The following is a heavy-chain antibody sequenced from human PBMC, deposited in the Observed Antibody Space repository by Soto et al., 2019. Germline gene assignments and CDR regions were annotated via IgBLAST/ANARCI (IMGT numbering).Heavy chain of an antibody. D-gene: IGHD2-21*01. CDR3: TRGGDPYKTGH. Sequence: SETLSLTCNVSGGSISNSNYYWGWIRQPPGKGLEWIGSIYYSGSTYYNPSLKSRVTISVDTSKNQFSLKLTSVNTADTAIYYCTRGGDPYKTGHWGQGTLVTVSS. CDR2: IYYSGST. CDR1: GGSISNSNYY. V-gene: IGHV4-39*07. J-gene: IGHJ4*02.